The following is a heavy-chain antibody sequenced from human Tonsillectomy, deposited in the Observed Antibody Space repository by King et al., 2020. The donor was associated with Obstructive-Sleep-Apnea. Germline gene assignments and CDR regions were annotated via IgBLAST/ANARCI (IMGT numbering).Heavy chain of an antibody. Sequence: VQLQESGPGLVKPSQTLSLTCTVSGGSISSGDYYWSWIRQPPGKGLEWIGYIYYSGSTYYNPSLKGRVTISVDTSKNQFSLKLSSVTAADTAGYYCAREQAYDYVWGSYRSNWFDPWGQGTLVTVSS. CDR3: AREQAYDYVWGSYRSNWFDP. D-gene: IGHD3-16*02. CDR1: GGSISSGDYY. CDR2: IYYSGST. V-gene: IGHV4-30-4*01. J-gene: IGHJ5*02.